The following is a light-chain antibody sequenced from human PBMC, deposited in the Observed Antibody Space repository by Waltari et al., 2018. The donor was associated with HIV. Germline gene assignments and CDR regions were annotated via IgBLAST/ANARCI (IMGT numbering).Light chain of an antibody. CDR3: QQYYGTPLT. V-gene: IGKV4-1*01. J-gene: IGKJ4*01. Sequence: DIVMTQSPDSLAVSLGERATINCKSSQSVLYNSNNKNYLAWYQRKPGQPPKLLIYWASTRESGVPDRFCGSGSWTDFTLTISSLQAEDVAVYYCQQYYGTPLTFGGGTKVEIK. CDR2: WAS. CDR1: QSVLYNSNNKNY.